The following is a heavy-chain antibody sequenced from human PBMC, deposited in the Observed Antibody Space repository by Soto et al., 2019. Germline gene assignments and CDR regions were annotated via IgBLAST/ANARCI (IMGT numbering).Heavy chain of an antibody. V-gene: IGHV1-46*01. D-gene: IGHD2-21*01. CDR2: INPSGGST. J-gene: IGHJ4*02. CDR1: GYTFTDYY. CDR3: ARGSSVAFDY. Sequence: QVQLVQSGAEVKKPGASVKVSCKASGYTFTDYYLHWVRQAPGQGLEWMGFINPSGGSTTYLQKFQGRVTMTRDTSTGTVYMDLTSLKSEDTAVYYCARGSSVAFDYWGQGTLVTASS.